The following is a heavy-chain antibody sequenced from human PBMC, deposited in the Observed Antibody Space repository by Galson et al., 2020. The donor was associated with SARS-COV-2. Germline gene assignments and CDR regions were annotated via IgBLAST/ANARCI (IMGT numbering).Heavy chain of an antibody. V-gene: IGHV4-34*01. D-gene: IGHD3-10*01. J-gene: IGHJ4*02. Sequence: SETLSLTCSVYSGSSSDYYWSWIRQPPGKGLEWIGEINHSGSTNYNPSLKSRVTISIDTSKNQFSLKVSSVTAADTAVYYCARGSLWFGEIDYWGQGTLVTVSS. CDR1: SGSSSDYY. CDR2: INHSGST. CDR3: ARGSLWFGEIDY.